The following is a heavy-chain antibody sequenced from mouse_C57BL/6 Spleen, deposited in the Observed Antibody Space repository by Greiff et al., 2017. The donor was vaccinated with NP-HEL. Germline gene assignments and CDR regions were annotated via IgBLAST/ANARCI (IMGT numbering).Heavy chain of an antibody. CDR2: IYPGDGDT. D-gene: IGHD2-2*01. CDR3: ARWGGLDRDY. Sequence: VQLQQSGPELVKPGASVKISCKASGYAFSSSWMNWVKQRPGKGLEWIGRIYPGDGDTNYNGKFKGKATLTADKSSSTAYMPLSSLTSADSAVYFCARWGGLDRDYWGQGTTLTVSS. V-gene: IGHV1-82*01. J-gene: IGHJ2*01. CDR1: GYAFSSSW.